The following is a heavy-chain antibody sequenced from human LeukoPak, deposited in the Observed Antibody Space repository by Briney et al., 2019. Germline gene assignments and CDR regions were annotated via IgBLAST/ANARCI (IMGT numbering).Heavy chain of an antibody. CDR1: GYTFTGQY. Sequence: ASVKVSCKASGYTFTGQYLYWARQTPGQGLEWMGWINPKTGDTDSAQNFQGRVTMTRDTSITTVYMELSSLTSDDTAVYYCARGYYGMDVWGQGATVTVSS. V-gene: IGHV1-2*02. CDR2: INPKTGDT. J-gene: IGHJ6*02. CDR3: ARGYYGMDV.